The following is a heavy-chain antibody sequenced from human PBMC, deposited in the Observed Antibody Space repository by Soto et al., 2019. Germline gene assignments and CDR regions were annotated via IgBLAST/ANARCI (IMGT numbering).Heavy chain of an antibody. D-gene: IGHD5-18*01. J-gene: IGHJ4*02. CDR3: ARDSTPVDRRYSYGLYY. Sequence: SVKVSCKASGGTFSSYAISWVRQAPGQGLEWMGGIIPIFGTANYAQKFQDRVTIPADESTSTAYMELSSLRSEDTAVYYCARDSTPVDRRYSYGLYYWGQGTLVTVSS. CDR1: GGTFSSYA. CDR2: IIPIFGTA. V-gene: IGHV1-69*13.